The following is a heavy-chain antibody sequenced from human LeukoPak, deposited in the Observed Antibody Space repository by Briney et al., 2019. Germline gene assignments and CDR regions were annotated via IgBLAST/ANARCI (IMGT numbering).Heavy chain of an antibody. J-gene: IGHJ6*02. V-gene: IGHV4-59*01. D-gene: IGHD6-13*01. Sequence: SETLSLTCTVSGGLISSYYWSWIRQPPGKGLEWIRYIYYSGSTKYNPSLKSRVTISVDTSKNQFSLKLTSVTAADTAEYYCARAPPSAAGYYYGMDVWGQGTTVTVSS. CDR2: IYYSGST. CDR1: GGLISSYY. CDR3: ARAPPSAAGYYYGMDV.